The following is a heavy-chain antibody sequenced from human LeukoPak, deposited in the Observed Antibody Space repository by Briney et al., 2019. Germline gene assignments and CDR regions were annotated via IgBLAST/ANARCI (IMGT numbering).Heavy chain of an antibody. CDR3: AKAPSGDSSGYYTDAFDI. CDR2: ISWNSGRI. V-gene: IGHV3-9*01. D-gene: IGHD3-22*01. J-gene: IGHJ3*02. Sequence: GRSLRLSCAASGFTFNGYAMHWVRQAPGKGLEWVSGISWNSGRIGYADSVEGRFTISRDNAKNSLYLQMNSLRAEDTAFYYCAKAPSGDSSGYYTDAFDIWGQGTMVTVSS. CDR1: GFTFNGYA.